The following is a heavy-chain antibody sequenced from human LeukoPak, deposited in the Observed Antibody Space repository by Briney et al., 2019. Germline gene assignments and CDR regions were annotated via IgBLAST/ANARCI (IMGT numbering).Heavy chain of an antibody. V-gene: IGHV3-21*01. Sequence: GGSLRLSCAASGFTFSSYAMSWVRQAPGKGLEWVSSISSSSSYIYYADSVKGRFTISRDNAKNSLYLQMNSLRAEDTAVYYCARGGGIAAAGTEYWGQGTLVTVSS. J-gene: IGHJ4*02. CDR2: ISSSSSYI. CDR3: ARGGGIAAAGTEY. CDR1: GFTFSSYA. D-gene: IGHD6-13*01.